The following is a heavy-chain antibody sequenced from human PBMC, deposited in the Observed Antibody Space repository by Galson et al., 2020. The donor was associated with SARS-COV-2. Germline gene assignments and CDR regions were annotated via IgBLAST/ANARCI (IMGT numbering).Heavy chain of an antibody. CDR1: GFPFSTYA. CDR3: AISPSIAGSGTRFSFQH. CDR2: ISYDGSYK. D-gene: IGHD6-6*01. Sequence: GESLKISCAASGFPFSTYAMHWVRQAPGKGLEWVAAISYDGSYKHDVDSLKGRFTISRDNSKNTLYLQMNSLRPEDTAVYYCAISPSIAGSGTRFSFQHWGQGTLVTVSS. V-gene: IGHV3-30*01. J-gene: IGHJ1*01.